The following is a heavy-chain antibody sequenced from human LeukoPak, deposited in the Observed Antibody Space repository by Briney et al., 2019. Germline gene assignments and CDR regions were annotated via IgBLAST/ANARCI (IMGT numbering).Heavy chain of an antibody. Sequence: ATVKISCKASGYPFSDYYIHWIQEAPGKGLQWMGRIDPPDGETTYAERFQGRVTFTADTSTYTIYMELNSLTFADTAIYYCTRDHEERGPYLDLWGQGSQVTVSS. CDR1: GYPFSDYY. CDR2: IDPPDGET. V-gene: IGHV1-69-2*01. D-gene: IGHD1-7*01. J-gene: IGHJ4*02. CDR3: TRDHEERGPYLDL.